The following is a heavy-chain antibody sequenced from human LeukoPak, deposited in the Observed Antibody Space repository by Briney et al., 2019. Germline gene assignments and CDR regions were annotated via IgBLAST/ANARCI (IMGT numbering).Heavy chain of an antibody. CDR3: AKDRPYSGSPRYFDY. CDR2: IYSGGST. CDR1: GFTVSSDS. Sequence: GGSLRLSCTVSGFTVSSDSMSWVRQAPGKGLEWVSFIYSGGSTHYSDSVKGRFTISRDNSKNTLCLQMNSLRAEDTAVYYCAKDRPYSGSPRYFDYWGQGTLVTVSS. D-gene: IGHD1-26*01. J-gene: IGHJ4*02. V-gene: IGHV3-53*01.